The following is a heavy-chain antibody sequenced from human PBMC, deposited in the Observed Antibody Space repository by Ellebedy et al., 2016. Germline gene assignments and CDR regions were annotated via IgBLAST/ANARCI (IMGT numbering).Heavy chain of an antibody. J-gene: IGHJ3*01. D-gene: IGHD3-3*01. CDR2: INYNGDTT. Sequence: GGSLRLXCAASGFTFINYAMSWVRQAPGKRLEWVSTINYNGDTTYYADSVKGRFTISRDNSKNILYLQMNTLRAEDTAVYYCAKFDFWSETNAFDVWGQGTKVAISS. CDR1: GFTFINYA. V-gene: IGHV3-23*01. CDR3: AKFDFWSETNAFDV.